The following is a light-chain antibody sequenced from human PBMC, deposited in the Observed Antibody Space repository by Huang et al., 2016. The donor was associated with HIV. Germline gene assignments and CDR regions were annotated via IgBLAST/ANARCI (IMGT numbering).Light chain of an antibody. J-gene: IGKJ4*01. CDR1: QSISNY. V-gene: IGKV1-39*01. Sequence: DIQMTQSPSSLSASVGDRVNITCRAGQSISNYLSWYQQRPGKAPKLLVYGASRLQSGVPSRFSGRGSGTDFTLTISSLQPEDFATYYCQQNYGSPFTFGGGTKVDIK. CDR3: QQNYGSPFT. CDR2: GAS.